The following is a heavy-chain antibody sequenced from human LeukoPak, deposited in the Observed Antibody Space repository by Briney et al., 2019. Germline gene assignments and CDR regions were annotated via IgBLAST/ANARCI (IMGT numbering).Heavy chain of an antibody. J-gene: IGHJ6*02. CDR1: GFTFSSYE. V-gene: IGHV3-48*03. CDR2: ISSSGSTI. Sequence: PGGSLRLSCAASGFTFSSYEMNWVRQAPGKGLEWVSYISSSGSTIYYADSVKGRFTISRDNAKNSLYLQMNILRAEDTAVYYCARVMGSSHYGMDVWGQGTTVTVSS. CDR3: ARVMGSSHYGMDV. D-gene: IGHD3-10*01.